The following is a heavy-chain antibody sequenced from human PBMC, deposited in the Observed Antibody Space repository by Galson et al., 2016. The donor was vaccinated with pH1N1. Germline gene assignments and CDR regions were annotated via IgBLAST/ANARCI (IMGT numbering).Heavy chain of an antibody. V-gene: IGHV3-7*04. CDR2: IRSDGSEM. D-gene: IGHD2-15*01. CDR3: VRDGLTRWHFDY. J-gene: IGHJ4*02. CDR1: GLSLGGYW. Sequence: SLRLSCAASGLSLGGYWMSWVRQAPGKGLEWVANIRSDGSEMYYLDSVRGRFTISRDNAKSSLVLQLSSLRAEDTAVYYCVRDGLTRWHFDYWGQGTLVTVSS.